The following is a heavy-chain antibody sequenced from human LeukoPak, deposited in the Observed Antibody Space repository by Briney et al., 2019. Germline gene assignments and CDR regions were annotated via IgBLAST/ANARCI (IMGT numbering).Heavy chain of an antibody. CDR2: IRYDGSNK. V-gene: IGHV3-30*02. CDR1: GFTFSNYG. D-gene: IGHD2-2*03. CDR3: AKDGYCSSTSCYYFDY. J-gene: IGHJ4*02. Sequence: TGGSLRLSCAASGFTFSNYGMHWVRQAPGKVLEWVAFIRYDGSNKYYADSVKGRFTISRDNSRNTLYLQMNSLRAEDTAVYYCAKDGYCSSTSCYYFDYWGQGTLVTVSS.